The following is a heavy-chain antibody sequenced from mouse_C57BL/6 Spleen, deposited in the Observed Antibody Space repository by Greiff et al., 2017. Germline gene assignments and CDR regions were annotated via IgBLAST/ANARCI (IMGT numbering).Heavy chain of an antibody. CDR2: INPNNGGN. CDR1: GYTFTDYY. CDR3: ASAPFYDGYYNYFDY. Sequence: EVQLQQSGPELVKPGASVKISCKASGYTFTDYYMNWVKQSHGKSLEWIGDINPNNGGNSNNQKFKGKATLTVDKSSSTAYMELRSLTSEDSAVYYCASAPFYDGYYNYFDYWGQGTTLTVSS. V-gene: IGHV1-26*01. D-gene: IGHD2-3*01. J-gene: IGHJ2*01.